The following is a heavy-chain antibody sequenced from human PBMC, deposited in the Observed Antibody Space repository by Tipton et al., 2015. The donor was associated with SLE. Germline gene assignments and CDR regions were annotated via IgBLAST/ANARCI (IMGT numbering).Heavy chain of an antibody. J-gene: IGHJ6*02. CDR1: GGSISSRSSY. Sequence: TLSLTCTVSGGSISSRSSYWGWIRQSPGKGPEVIGTIYYSGSTYYTPSLKSRLTISSDTSKNEFSLSLSSVTAADTAVYYCARDLSSYYGIDVWGQGTTVAVSS. V-gene: IGHV4-39*07. CDR3: ARDLSSYYGIDV. CDR2: IYYSGST.